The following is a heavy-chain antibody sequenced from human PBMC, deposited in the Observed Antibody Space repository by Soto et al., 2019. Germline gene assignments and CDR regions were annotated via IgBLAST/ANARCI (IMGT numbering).Heavy chain of an antibody. CDR1: GYTFTSYG. D-gene: IGHD5-12*01. V-gene: IGHV1-18*01. J-gene: IGHJ6*02. CDR3: ARGGDVNYYHGMDV. CDR2: ISAYNGKT. Sequence: QVQLVQSGGEVKKPGASVKLSCTASGYTFTSYGISWVRQAPGQGLEWMGWISAYNGKTNYAQKVQGRVTMTTDTSTRTAYMDLRSLRSDDTAVYYCARGGDVNYYHGMDVWGQGTMVTVSS.